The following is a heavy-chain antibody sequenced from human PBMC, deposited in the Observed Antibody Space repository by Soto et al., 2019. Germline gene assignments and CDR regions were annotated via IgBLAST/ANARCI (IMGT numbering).Heavy chain of an antibody. CDR2: IYYSGGT. D-gene: IGHD6-6*01. J-gene: IGHJ5*02. Sequence: SETLSLTCTVSGGSISSGDYYWSWIRQPPGKGLEWIGYIYYSGGTHYNPSLKSRVTISVDTSKNQFSLKLSSVTAADTAVYYCARERPDGARLDPWGQGTLVTVSS. CDR1: GGSISSGDYY. V-gene: IGHV4-30-4*01. CDR3: ARERPDGARLDP.